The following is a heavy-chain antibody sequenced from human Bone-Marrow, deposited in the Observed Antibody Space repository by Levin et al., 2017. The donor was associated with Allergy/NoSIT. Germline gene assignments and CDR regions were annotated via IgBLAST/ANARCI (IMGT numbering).Heavy chain of an antibody. J-gene: IGHJ3*02. D-gene: IGHD1/OR15-1a*01. Sequence: SQTLSLTCTVSGGSIHGYYWIWIRQPPGKGLEWIGYVYSSGSTNYNPSLKSRVTMSIDTSKNQFSLKLNSVSAADTARYYCARDGRGTGTDDAFDIWGQGTMVTVSS. CDR3: ARDGRGTGTDDAFDI. CDR2: VYSSGST. V-gene: IGHV4-59*01. CDR1: GGSIHGYY.